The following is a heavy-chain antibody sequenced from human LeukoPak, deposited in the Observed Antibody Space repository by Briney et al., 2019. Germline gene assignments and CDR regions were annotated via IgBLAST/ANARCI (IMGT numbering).Heavy chain of an antibody. D-gene: IGHD1-26*01. CDR2: IRYEGSNK. V-gene: IGHV3-30*02. CDR1: GFTFSSYG. Sequence: PGGSLRLSCAASGFTFSSYGMHWVRQAPGKGLEWVAFIRYEGSNKYYADSVKGRFTISRDNSKNTLCLQMNSLRAEDTAVYYCAKGGFHSQWELLDYWGQGTLVTVSS. J-gene: IGHJ4*02. CDR3: AKGGFHSQWELLDY.